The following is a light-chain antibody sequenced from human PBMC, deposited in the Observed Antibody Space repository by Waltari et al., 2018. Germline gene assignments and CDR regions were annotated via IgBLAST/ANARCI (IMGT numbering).Light chain of an antibody. CDR3: QTWDTGRGV. CDR1: SGHSNYA. V-gene: IGLV4-69*01. CDR2: VNSDGSH. J-gene: IGLJ3*02. Sequence: QLVLTQSPSASASLGASVKLSCTLSSGHSNYAITWHQQETGKGPRHLMRVNSDGSHSKGAGLPDRFSGSSSVAERYLIISSLQSEDEADYYCQTWDTGRGVFGGWTKLTVL.